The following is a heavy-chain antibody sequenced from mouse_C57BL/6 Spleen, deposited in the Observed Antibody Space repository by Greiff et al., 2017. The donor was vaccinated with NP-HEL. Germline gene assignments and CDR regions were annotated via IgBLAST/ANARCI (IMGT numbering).Heavy chain of an antibody. V-gene: IGHV1-31*01. J-gene: IGHJ4*01. CDR2: IYPYNGVS. CDR3: ARRPYYDFNYAMDY. Sequence: EVQLQQSGPELVKPGASVKISCKASGYSFTGYYMHWVKQSHGNILDWIGYIYPYNGVSSYNQKFKGKATLTVDKSSSTAYMELRSLTSEDSAVDYCARRPYYDFNYAMDYWGQGTSVTVSS. CDR1: GYSFTGYY. D-gene: IGHD2-4*01.